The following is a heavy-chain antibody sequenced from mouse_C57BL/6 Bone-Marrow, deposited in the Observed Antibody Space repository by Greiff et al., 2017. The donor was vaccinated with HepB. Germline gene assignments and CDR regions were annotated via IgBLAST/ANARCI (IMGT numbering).Heavy chain of an antibody. CDR2: IDPNGGGT. D-gene: IGHD1-1*01. Sequence: QVQLQQPGAELVKPGASVKLSCKASGYTFTSYWMHWVKQRPGQGLEWIGRIDPNGGGTKYNEKFKSKATLTVDKSSSTAYMQLSSLTSEDSAVYYCAKPHYGSAIYYADWGTAAIVTVAA. V-gene: IGHV1-72*01. CDR1: GYTFTSYW. J-gene: IGHJ3*01. CDR3: AKPHYGSAIYYAD.